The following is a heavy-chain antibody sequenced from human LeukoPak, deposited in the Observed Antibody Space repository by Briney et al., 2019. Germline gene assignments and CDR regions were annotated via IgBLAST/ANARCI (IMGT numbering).Heavy chain of an antibody. CDR1: RFPFSIYW. J-gene: IGHJ4*02. V-gene: IGHV3-74*01. D-gene: IGHD3-10*01. CDR3: ARDADGPGSLIDS. CDR2: ISSDGSTT. Sequence: GGSLRLSCAASRFPFSIYWMQWVRQTPGEGLVWVSRISSDGSTTTYADSVKGRFTVSRDNAKNTLYLQMKSLRAEDTAVYYCARDADGPGSLIDSWGQGTLVTVSS.